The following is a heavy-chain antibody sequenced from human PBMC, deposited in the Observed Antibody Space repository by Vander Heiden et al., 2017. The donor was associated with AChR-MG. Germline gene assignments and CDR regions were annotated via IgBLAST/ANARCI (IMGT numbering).Heavy chain of an antibody. Sequence: QVHLAQSGAEVKKPGSSVMVSCQASGGTFSSYTLSWVRQVPGQGLEWMGRITPILVWTNYAQSFQGRLTITADKATSTAYMELSGLSSEDTAVYYCATTPYGDYTHFDYWGQGTLSTVPS. V-gene: IGHV1-69*02. D-gene: IGHD4-17*01. CDR3: ATTPYGDYTHFDY. CDR2: ITPILVWT. CDR1: GGTFSSYT. J-gene: IGHJ4*02.